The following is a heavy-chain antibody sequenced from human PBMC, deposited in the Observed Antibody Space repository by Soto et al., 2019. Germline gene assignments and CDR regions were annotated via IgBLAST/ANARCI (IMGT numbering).Heavy chain of an antibody. J-gene: IGHJ4*02. D-gene: IGHD3-10*01. CDR3: AGVSITGSPTSPRGA. Sequence: QVQLVQSGAEVKKPGASVKVSCKASGYTFTSYGISWVRQAPGQGLEWMGWISAYNGNTNYAQKLQGRVTMTTDTSTRTAYMEVGSLRSDDTAGYYCAGVSITGSPTSPRGAWGQGTLVTVSS. CDR2: ISAYNGNT. CDR1: GYTFTSYG. V-gene: IGHV1-18*01.